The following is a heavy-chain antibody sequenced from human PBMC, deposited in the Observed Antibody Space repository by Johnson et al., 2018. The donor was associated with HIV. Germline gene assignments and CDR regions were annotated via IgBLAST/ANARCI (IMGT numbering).Heavy chain of an antibody. CDR2: IKQDGSNK. J-gene: IGHJ3*02. D-gene: IGHD2-15*01. Sequence: VVEWVANIKQDGSNKYYADSVKGRFTISRDNSKNTLYLQMNSLRAEDTAVYYCARVEGGSTSNAFDIWGQGTMVTVSS. V-gene: IGHV3-30-3*01. CDR3: ARVEGGSTSNAFDI.